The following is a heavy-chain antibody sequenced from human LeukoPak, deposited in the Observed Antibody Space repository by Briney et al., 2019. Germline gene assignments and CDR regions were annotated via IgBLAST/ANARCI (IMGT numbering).Heavy chain of an antibody. CDR3: ARDADYYGSGSSLYYFDY. J-gene: IGHJ4*02. Sequence: PGGSLRLSCAASGFTFSSYWMSWVRQAPGKGLEWVANIKQDGSEKYYVDSVKGRFTISRDNAKNSLYLQMNSLRVEDTAVYYCARDADYYGSGSSLYYFDYWGQGTLVTVSS. V-gene: IGHV3-7*01. CDR1: GFTFSSYW. CDR2: IKQDGSEK. D-gene: IGHD3-10*01.